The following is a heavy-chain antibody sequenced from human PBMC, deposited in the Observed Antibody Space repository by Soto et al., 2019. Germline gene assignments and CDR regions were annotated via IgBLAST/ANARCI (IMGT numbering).Heavy chain of an antibody. CDR2: VNHNGRN. Sequence: SETLSLTCEVKVGSLMVYFWNWIRHSPGKGLEWIGKVNHNGRNNYNPSLKSRVTISLDMSKKQISLKLTSVTAADTAVYYCARGGSSDWQVAFDFWGQGTMVTVSS. CDR1: VGSLMVYF. J-gene: IGHJ3*01. V-gene: IGHV4-34*01. CDR3: ARGGSSDWQVAFDF. D-gene: IGHD6-19*01.